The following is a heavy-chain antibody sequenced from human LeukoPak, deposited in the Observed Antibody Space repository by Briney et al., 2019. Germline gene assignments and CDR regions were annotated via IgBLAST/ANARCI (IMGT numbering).Heavy chain of an antibody. CDR2: IYYSGST. V-gene: IGHV4-59*11. CDR1: GGSISSHY. Sequence: SETLSLTCTVSGGSISSHYWSWIRQPPGKGLEWIGYIYYSGSTNYNPSLKSRVTISVDTSKNQFSLKLSSVTAADTAVYYCARSGQDTAIVWKYYYYYYMDVWGKGTTVTVSS. CDR3: ARSGQDTAIVWKYYYYYYMDV. D-gene: IGHD5-18*01. J-gene: IGHJ6*03.